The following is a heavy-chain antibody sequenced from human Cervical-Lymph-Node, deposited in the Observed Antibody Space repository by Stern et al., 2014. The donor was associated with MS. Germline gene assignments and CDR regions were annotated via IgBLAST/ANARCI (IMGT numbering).Heavy chain of an antibody. D-gene: IGHD3/OR15-3a*01. V-gene: IGHV1-46*01. Sequence: QLVQSGAEVKKPGASVKVSCKASGYSFTSHYMHWVRQAPGQGLECVGIINPSGDSASYAQKLQGRVTMTRDTSTSTVYMELSSLRSEDTAVYYCASGTGSKRPTGNYWGQGTLVTVSS. CDR1: GYSFTSHY. CDR3: ASGTGSKRPTGNY. J-gene: IGHJ4*02. CDR2: INPSGDSA.